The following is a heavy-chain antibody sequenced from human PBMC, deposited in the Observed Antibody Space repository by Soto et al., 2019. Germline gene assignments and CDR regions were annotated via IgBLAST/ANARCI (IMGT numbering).Heavy chain of an antibody. CDR2: MSYDGNKK. V-gene: IGHV3-30*18. CDR1: GFTLSSYG. D-gene: IGHD5-18*01. CDR3: AKGLSVIQEWIIDGH. J-gene: IGHJ4*02. Sequence: QVQLVESGGGVVQPGKSLRLSCAVSGFTLSSYGIHWVRQAPGKGLEWVAFMSYDGNKKSYADSVKGRFTISRDNYKNTLYLQMDSLRAEDTAMYYCAKGLSVIQEWIIDGHWGQGTQVTVSS.